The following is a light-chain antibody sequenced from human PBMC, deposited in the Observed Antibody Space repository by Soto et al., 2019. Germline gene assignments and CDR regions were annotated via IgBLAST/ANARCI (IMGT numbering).Light chain of an antibody. V-gene: IGKV3-15*01. CDR1: QSVSSN. CDR3: QQYNDWPPELT. J-gene: IGKJ4*01. Sequence: EIMMTQSPATLSVSPGERATLSCWASQSVSSNLAWYQQRPGQAPRLLIYDASTRAAGIPARFSGSGSGTDFTLTISGLQSEDSAVYYCQQYNDWPPELTFGGGTEVEIK. CDR2: DAS.